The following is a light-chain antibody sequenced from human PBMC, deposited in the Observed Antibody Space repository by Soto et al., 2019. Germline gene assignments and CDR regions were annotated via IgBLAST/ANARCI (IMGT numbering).Light chain of an antibody. J-gene: IGKJ4*01. V-gene: IGKV1-9*01. CDR1: QGISSY. CDR2: AAS. Sequence: DIQLTQSPSFLSASVGDRVTITCRASQGISSYLAWYQQKPGRAPKLLIYAASTLQSGVPSRFSGSGSGTDFTLTISSLQPEDFATYYCQQVDNYPLTFGGGTKVDIK. CDR3: QQVDNYPLT.